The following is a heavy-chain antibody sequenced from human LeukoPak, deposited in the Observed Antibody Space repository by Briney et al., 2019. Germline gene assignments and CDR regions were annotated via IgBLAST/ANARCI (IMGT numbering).Heavy chain of an antibody. CDR3: ARGRRQSYYYDSSGYYPRFDY. CDR1: GGSFSGYY. V-gene: IGHV4-34*01. CDR2: INHSGST. Sequence: PSETLSLTCAVYGGSFSGYYWSWLRQPPGKGLEWIGEINHSGSTNYNPSLKSRVTISVDTSKNQFSLKLSSVTAADTAVYYCARGRRQSYYYDSSGYYPRFDYWGQGTLVTVSS. D-gene: IGHD3-22*01. J-gene: IGHJ4*02.